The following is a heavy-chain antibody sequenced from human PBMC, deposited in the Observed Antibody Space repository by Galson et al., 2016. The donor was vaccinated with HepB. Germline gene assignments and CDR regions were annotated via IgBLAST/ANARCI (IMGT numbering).Heavy chain of an antibody. D-gene: IGHD3-16*01. J-gene: IGHJ2*01. Sequence: ETLSPTCTVSGASISSYYWSWIRQPPGKGLDYIGYIYHNGITNYTSSLKSRVTISIDMSKNHFSLKLTSVTAADTAVYYCARLESHAYHSIQWYFDLWGRGTPVSVSS. CDR2: IYHNGIT. CDR1: GASISSYY. CDR3: ARLESHAYHSIQWYFDL. V-gene: IGHV4-59*01.